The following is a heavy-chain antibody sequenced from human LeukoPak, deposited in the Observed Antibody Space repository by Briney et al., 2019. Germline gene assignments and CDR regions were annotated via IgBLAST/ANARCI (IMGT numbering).Heavy chain of an antibody. D-gene: IGHD6-13*01. CDR3: ARAVTSSSSWYKWVNWFDP. CDR2: INHSGST. J-gene: IGHJ5*02. Sequence: PSETLSLTCAVYGGSFSAYYWSWIRQPPGKGLEWIGEINHSGSTNYDPSLKSRVTISVDTSKNQFSLKLSSVTAADTAVYYCARAVTSSSSWYKWVNWFDPWGQGTLVTVSS. V-gene: IGHV4-34*01. CDR1: GGSFSAYY.